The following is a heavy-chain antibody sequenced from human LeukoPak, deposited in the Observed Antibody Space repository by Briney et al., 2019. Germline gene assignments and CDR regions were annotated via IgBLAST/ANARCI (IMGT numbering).Heavy chain of an antibody. D-gene: IGHD6-13*01. CDR3: ARLGYSSSWYGGEYWFDP. Sequence: GGSLRLSCAAPGFTVSSNYMSWVRQAPGKRLEWVSVIYSGGSTYYADSVKGRFTISRDNSKNTLYLQMNSLRAEDTAVYYCARLGYSSSWYGGEYWFDPWGQGTLVTVSS. CDR2: IYSGGST. J-gene: IGHJ5*02. V-gene: IGHV3-53*01. CDR1: GFTVSSNY.